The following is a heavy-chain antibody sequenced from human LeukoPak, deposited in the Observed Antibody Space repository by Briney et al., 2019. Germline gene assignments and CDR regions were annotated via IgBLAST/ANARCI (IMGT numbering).Heavy chain of an antibody. Sequence: ASVKVSCKASGYTFTGYYMHWVRQAPGQGLEWMVWINPNSGGTNYAQKFQGRVTMTRDTSISTAYMELSRLRSDDTAVYYCARATCSSTSCYLGYWGQGTLVTVSS. J-gene: IGHJ4*02. CDR1: GYTFTGYY. CDR2: INPNSGGT. CDR3: ARATCSSTSCYLGY. V-gene: IGHV1-2*02. D-gene: IGHD2-2*01.